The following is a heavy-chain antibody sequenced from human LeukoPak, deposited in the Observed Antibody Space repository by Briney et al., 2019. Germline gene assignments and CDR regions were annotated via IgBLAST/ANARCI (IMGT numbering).Heavy chain of an antibody. CDR3: ARGIAVAGRLDY. J-gene: IGHJ4*02. D-gene: IGHD6-19*01. V-gene: IGHV3-66*01. CDR1: GFTVSSNY. Sequence: GGSLRLSCAASGFTVSSNYMSWVRQAPGKGLEWVSVIYSGGRTYYADSVKGRFTISRDNSKNTLYLQMNSLRAEDTAVYYCARGIAVAGRLDYWGQGTLVTVSS. CDR2: IYSGGRT.